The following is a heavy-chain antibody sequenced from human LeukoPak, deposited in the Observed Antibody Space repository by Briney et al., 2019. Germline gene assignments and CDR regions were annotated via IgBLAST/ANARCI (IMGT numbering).Heavy chain of an antibody. V-gene: IGHV4-34*01. CDR1: GGSFSGYY. CDR2: INQSGST. CDR3: ARGSTVEPCYFDY. J-gene: IGHJ4*02. D-gene: IGHD4-17*01. Sequence: SETLSLTCAVYGGSFSGYYWSWIRQSRGKGLEWIGEINQSGSTNYNPSLKSRVTVSVDTSKNQFSLNLSSVTAADTAVYYCARGSTVEPCYFDYWGQGTLVTVSS.